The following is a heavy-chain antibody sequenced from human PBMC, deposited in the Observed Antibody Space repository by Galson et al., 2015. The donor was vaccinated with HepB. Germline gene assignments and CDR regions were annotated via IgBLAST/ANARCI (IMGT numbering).Heavy chain of an antibody. CDR2: IQRDGVTT. Sequence: SLRLSCAVSGFTFSDYAMHWVRQVPGKGLLWVSRIQRDGVTTKYADTVGGRFATSRDNAKNTLYLQMTSLRAEDTAVYYCTRGLHGSGSFSDWGQGTLVTVSS. V-gene: IGHV3-74*01. CDR1: GFTFSDYA. D-gene: IGHD3-10*01. J-gene: IGHJ1*01. CDR3: TRGLHGSGSFSD.